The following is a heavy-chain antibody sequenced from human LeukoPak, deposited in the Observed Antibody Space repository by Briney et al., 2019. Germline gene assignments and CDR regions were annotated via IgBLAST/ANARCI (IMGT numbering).Heavy chain of an antibody. Sequence: ASVKVSCKASGYTFTGHYMHWVRQPPGQGLEWMGWINPNSGDTYYAQKFQGRVTMTRDTSISTAYMELTRLRSDDTAVYYCARENYGDHYFDYWGRGTLVTVSS. J-gene: IGHJ4*02. CDR1: GYTFTGHY. CDR3: ARENYGDHYFDY. V-gene: IGHV1-2*02. D-gene: IGHD4-17*01. CDR2: INPNSGDT.